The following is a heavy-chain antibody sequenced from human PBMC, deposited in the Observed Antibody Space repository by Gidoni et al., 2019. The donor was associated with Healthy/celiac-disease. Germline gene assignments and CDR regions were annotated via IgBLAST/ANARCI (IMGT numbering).Heavy chain of an antibody. CDR1: GGFLRGYY. D-gene: IGHD3-22*01. Sequence: QVQLQQWGAGLSKPSDTLSRTCAVYGGFLRGYYWSCIRQPPGKGLEWIGEINQSGSTNYNPSIKGRVTISVDTSKNQFSLKLSSVTAADTAVYYCARTGYYYDSSGQDFDYWGQGTLVTVSS. V-gene: IGHV4-34*01. J-gene: IGHJ4*02. CDR2: INQSGST. CDR3: ARTGYYYDSSGQDFDY.